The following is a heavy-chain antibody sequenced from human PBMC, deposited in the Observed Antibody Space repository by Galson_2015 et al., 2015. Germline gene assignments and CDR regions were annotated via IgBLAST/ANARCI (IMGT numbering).Heavy chain of an antibody. CDR3: AKGFL. CDR1: GLTFSNLW. V-gene: IGHV3-7*03. D-gene: IGHD3-3*01. J-gene: IGHJ4*02. CDR2: INPDGSVT. Sequence: SLRLSCAASGLTFSNLWMSWVRQAPGKGLEWVDNINPDGSVTSYVDSVKGRFTISRDNAKDSLFLQMNSLRAEDTAVYYCAKGFLGGQGTLAT.